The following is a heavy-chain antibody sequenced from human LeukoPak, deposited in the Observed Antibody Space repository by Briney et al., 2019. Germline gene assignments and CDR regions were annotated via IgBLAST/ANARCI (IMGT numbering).Heavy chain of an antibody. J-gene: IGHJ4*02. Sequence: PGGSLRLSCATSGFTFSSYGMHWVRQAPGKGLEWVAVLWYDGSNKYYADSVKGRFTISRDNSKSTLYLQMNSLRAEDTAVYYCARGPPRGENGYFNYWGQGTLVTVSS. CDR1: GFTFSSYG. V-gene: IGHV3-33*01. D-gene: IGHD3-22*01. CDR3: ARGPPRGENGYFNY. CDR2: LWYDGSNK.